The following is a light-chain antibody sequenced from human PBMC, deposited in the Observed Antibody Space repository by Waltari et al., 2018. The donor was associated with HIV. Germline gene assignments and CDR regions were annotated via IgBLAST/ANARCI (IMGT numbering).Light chain of an antibody. CDR3: AAWDDSLSGPV. Sequence: QSVLTQPPSASGTPGQRVTISCSGSRSNIRSNYVYWYQQLPGTAPNLLIYRNDDRPSGVPDRFSRSKSGTSASLAISGLRSEDEADYYCAAWDDSLSGPVFGGGTKLTVL. CDR2: RND. CDR1: RSNIRSNY. V-gene: IGLV1-47*01. J-gene: IGLJ3*02.